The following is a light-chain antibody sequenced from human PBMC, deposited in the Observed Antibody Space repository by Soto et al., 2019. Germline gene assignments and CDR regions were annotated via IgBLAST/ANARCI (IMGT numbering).Light chain of an antibody. J-gene: IGLJ1*01. CDR1: SSDVATYNR. CDR2: EVI. V-gene: IGLV2-23*02. Sequence: QSALTQAASVSGSPGQSITITCTGTSSDVATYNRVSWYQHHPGKAPKLLISEVIKRPSGVSNRFSGSKSGNTASLTISGLQAEDEAAYYCCSYTNTGTFVFGSGTKVTVL. CDR3: CSYTNTGTFV.